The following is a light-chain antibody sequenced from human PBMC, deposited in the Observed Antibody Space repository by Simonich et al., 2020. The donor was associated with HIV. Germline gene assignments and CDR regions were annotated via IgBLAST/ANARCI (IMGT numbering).Light chain of an antibody. V-gene: IGKV1-39*01. J-gene: IGKJ4*01. Sequence: DIQMIQSPSSLSASVGDRVTITCRASQTISSYLNWYQQKPGKAPKRLIYAASSLQSGVPSRFSGSGSGTDFTLTISSLQPEDFATYYCQQSFSTPLTFGGGTKVEIK. CDR1: QTISSY. CDR3: QQSFSTPLT. CDR2: AAS.